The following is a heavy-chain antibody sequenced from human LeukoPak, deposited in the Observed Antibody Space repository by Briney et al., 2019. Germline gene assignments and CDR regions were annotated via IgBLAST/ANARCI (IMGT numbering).Heavy chain of an antibody. CDR3: ARVDTPRKVLRFLEWFRDLNWFDP. D-gene: IGHD3-3*01. CDR2: INHSGSP. V-gene: IGHV4-34*01. J-gene: IGHJ5*02. CDR1: GGSFSGYY. Sequence: KPSETLSLTCAVYGGSFSGYYWSWIRQPPGKAREWIGEINHSGSPNYNPSLKSRVTISVDTSKNQFSLKLSSVTAADTAVYYCARVDTPRKVLRFLEWFRDLNWFDPWGQGTLVTVSS.